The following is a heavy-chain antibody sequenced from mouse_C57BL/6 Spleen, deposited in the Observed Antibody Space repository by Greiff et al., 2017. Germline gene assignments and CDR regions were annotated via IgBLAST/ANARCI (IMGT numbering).Heavy chain of an antibody. CDR3: ARVGSSDWYFDV. Sequence: EVKLEESGPGLVKPSQSLSLTCSVTGYSITSGYYWNWIRQLPGNKLEWMGYISYDGSNNYNPSLKNRISITRDTSKNQFFLKLNSVTTEDTATYYCARVGSSDWYFDVWGTGTTVTVSS. V-gene: IGHV3-6*01. J-gene: IGHJ1*03. CDR1: GYSITSGYY. CDR2: ISYDGSN. D-gene: IGHD1-1*01.